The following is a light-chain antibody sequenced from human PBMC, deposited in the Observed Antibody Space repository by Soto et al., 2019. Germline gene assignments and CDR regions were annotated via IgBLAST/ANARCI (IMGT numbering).Light chain of an antibody. J-gene: IGLJ1*01. Sequence: QSVLTQPASVSGSPGQSITISCTGTSSDVGSHNLVSWYQHYPGEVPKLIIFEASKRPSGVSNRFSGSKSGSTASLTISGLQAEDESDYYCCSFAGSGIYVFGTVTKLTVL. V-gene: IGLV2-23*01. CDR1: SSDVGSHNL. CDR3: CSFAGSGIYV. CDR2: EAS.